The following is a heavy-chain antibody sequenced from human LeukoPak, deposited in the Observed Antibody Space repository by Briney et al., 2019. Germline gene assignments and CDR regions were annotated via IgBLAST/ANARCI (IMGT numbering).Heavy chain of an antibody. Sequence: GGSLRLSCAASGFTFSSYAMHWVRQAPGKGLEWVAVISYDGSNKYYADSVKGRFTISRDNSKNSLYLQMNSLRAEDTALYYCAKDSHYYGSGSYYNGPYFDYWGQGTLVTVSS. V-gene: IGHV3-30*04. CDR1: GFTFSSYA. CDR3: AKDSHYYGSGSYYNGPYFDY. CDR2: ISYDGSNK. J-gene: IGHJ4*02. D-gene: IGHD3-10*01.